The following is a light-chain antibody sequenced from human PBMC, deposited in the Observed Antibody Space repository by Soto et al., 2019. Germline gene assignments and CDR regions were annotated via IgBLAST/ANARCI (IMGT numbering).Light chain of an antibody. CDR2: DTS. CDR3: LLSYSGAQAV. J-gene: IGLJ2*01. Sequence: QAVVTQEPSLTVSPGGTVTLTCGSSTGAVTSGHYPYWFQQKPGQAPRTLIYDTSNKHSWTPARFSGSLLWGKAALTLSGAQPEDEAEYYCLLSYSGAQAVFGGGTKLTFL. V-gene: IGLV7-46*01. CDR1: TGAVTSGHY.